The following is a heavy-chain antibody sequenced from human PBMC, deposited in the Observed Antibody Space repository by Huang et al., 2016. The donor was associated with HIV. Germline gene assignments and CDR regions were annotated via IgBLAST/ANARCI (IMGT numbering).Heavy chain of an antibody. Sequence: QVQLQQWGAGLVKPSETLSLTCAVYGESFSGHFWSGIRQPPGQGLQWIGEIKHRGSTNCRPAIKNRITMSVETSKKQCSLKLKSVTAADTAVYFCARSRRDGSSDAFDVWGQGSMVTVS. J-gene: IGHJ3*01. V-gene: IGHV4-34*01. CDR2: IKHRGST. D-gene: IGHD6-25*01. CDR3: ARSRRDGSSDAFDV. CDR1: GESFSGHF.